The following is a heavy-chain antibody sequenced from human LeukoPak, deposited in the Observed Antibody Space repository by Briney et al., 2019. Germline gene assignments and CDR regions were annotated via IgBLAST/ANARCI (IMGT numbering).Heavy chain of an antibody. J-gene: IGHJ6*02. CDR3: ARAQKNYYYGMDV. CDR2: IYYSGTT. V-gene: IGHV4-30-4*01. Sequence: PSQTLSLTCTVSGGSISSGDYYWSWIRQPPGKGLEWIGYIYYSGTTYYNPSLKSRVTISVGTSKNQFSLKVSSVTAADTAVYYCARAQKNYYYGMDVWGQGTTVTVSS. CDR1: GGSISSGDYY.